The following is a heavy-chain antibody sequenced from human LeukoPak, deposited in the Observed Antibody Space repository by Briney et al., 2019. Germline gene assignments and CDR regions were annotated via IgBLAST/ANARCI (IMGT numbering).Heavy chain of an antibody. J-gene: IGHJ4*02. Sequence: GGSLRLSCAASGFTFSNYAMHWARQAPGKGLEWVAVISFDSTKEYYGSSVKGRFIVARDNPKATLHLQMHSLRPDDTAVYYCARDRRDYFDYWGQGTLVTVSS. CDR1: GFTFSNYA. CDR3: ARDRRDYFDY. V-gene: IGHV3-30*01. CDR2: ISFDSTKE.